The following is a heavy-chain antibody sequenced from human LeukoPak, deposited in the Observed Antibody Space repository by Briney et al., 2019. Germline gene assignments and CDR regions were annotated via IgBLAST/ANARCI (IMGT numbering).Heavy chain of an antibody. J-gene: IGHJ4*02. D-gene: IGHD6-19*01. CDR1: GGSISSSSYY. CDR3: ARRYSYSSLPDY. V-gene: IGHV4-39*02. Sequence: SETLSLTCTVSGGSISSSSYYWVWIRQPPGKGLEWIGSIYYSGSTYYNPSLKSRVTISVDTSKNHFSLKLSSVTAADTAVYYCARRYSYSSLPDYWGQGTLVTVSS. CDR2: IYYSGST.